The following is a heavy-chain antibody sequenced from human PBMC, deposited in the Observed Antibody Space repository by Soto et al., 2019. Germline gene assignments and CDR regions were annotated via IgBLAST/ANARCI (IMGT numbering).Heavy chain of an antibody. Sequence: GGSLRLSCAASGFTFSSYAMSWVRQAPGKGLEWVAVISYDGSNKYYADSVKGRFTISRDNSKNTLYLQMNSLRAEDTAVYYCARDGFPYSGSYTFIKDWGQGTLVTVSS. D-gene: IGHD1-26*01. CDR1: GFTFSSYA. CDR2: ISYDGSNK. V-gene: IGHV3-30-3*01. J-gene: IGHJ4*02. CDR3: ARDGFPYSGSYTFIKD.